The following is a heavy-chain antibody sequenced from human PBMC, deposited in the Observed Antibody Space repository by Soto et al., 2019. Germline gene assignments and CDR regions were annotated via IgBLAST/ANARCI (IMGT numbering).Heavy chain of an antibody. J-gene: IGHJ3*02. D-gene: IGHD5-12*01. CDR3: ASERDGYNLGAFVI. CDR1: GGSISSGGYS. CDR2: IYHSGST. V-gene: IGHV4-30-2*01. Sequence: SETLSLTCAVSGGSISSGGYSWSWIRQPPGKGLEWIGYIYHSGSTYYNPSLKSRVTISVDRSKNQFSLKLSSVTAADTAVYYCASERDGYNLGAFVIWGQGTMVTVSS.